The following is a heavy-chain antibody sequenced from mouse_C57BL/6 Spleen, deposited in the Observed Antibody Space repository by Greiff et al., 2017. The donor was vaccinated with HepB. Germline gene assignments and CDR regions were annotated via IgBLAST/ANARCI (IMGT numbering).Heavy chain of an antibody. D-gene: IGHD2-1*01. CDR2: IYPRSGNT. V-gene: IGHV1-81*01. Sequence: QVQLKESGAELARPGASVKLSCKASGYTFTSYGISWVKQRTGQGLEWIGEIYPRSGNTYYNEKFKGKATLTADKSSSTAYMELRSLTSEDSAVYFCARGDFGNYVFYAMDYWGQGTSVTVSS. CDR3: ARGDFGNYVFYAMDY. J-gene: IGHJ4*01. CDR1: GYTFTSYG.